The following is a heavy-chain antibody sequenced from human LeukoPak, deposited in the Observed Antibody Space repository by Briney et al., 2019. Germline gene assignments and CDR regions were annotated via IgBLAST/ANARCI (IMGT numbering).Heavy chain of an antibody. CDR2: INPNSGDT. CDR1: GYTFTVYY. J-gene: IGHJ4*02. D-gene: IGHD6-13*01. V-gene: IGHV1-2*02. Sequence: ASVKVSCKASGYTFTVYYMHGVRQAPGQGLEWMGWINPNSGDTNYAQKFQGRVTMTRDTSISTAYMELSRLRSDDTAVYYCARGGSSSWYGYWGQGTLVTVSS. CDR3: ARGGSSSWYGY.